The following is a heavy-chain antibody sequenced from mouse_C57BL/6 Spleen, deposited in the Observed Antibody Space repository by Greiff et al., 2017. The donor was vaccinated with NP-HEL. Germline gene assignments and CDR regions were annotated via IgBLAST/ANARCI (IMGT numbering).Heavy chain of an antibody. CDR1: GYTFTEYT. CDR3: ARHEDKGTYYSNYLFDY. V-gene: IGHV1-62-2*01. J-gene: IGHJ2*01. CDR2: FYPGSGSI. D-gene: IGHD2-5*01. Sequence: VQLQQSGAELVKPGASVKLSCKASGYTFTEYTIHWVKQRSGQGLEWIGWFYPGSGSIKYNEKFKDKATLTADKSSSTVYMELSRLTSEDSAVYFCARHEDKGTYYSNYLFDYWGQGTTLTVSS.